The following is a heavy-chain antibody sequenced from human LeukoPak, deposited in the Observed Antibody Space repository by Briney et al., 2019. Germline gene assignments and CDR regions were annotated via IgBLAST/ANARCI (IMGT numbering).Heavy chain of an antibody. CDR2: IYYSGNT. CDR1: GGSISSSSYY. Sequence: SETLSLTCTVSGGSISSSSYYWGWIRQPPGKGLEWIGSIYYSGNTYYNPSLKSRVTISVDTSKNQFSLKLSSVTAADTAVYYCARLEPGIAAAPDYWGQGTLVTVSS. CDR3: ARLEPGIAAAPDY. D-gene: IGHD6-13*01. J-gene: IGHJ4*02. V-gene: IGHV4-39*01.